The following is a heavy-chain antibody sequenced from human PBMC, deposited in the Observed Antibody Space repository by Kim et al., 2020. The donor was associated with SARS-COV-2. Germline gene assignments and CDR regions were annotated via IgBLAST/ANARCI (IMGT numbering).Heavy chain of an antibody. V-gene: IGHV3-23*01. CDR1: GFTFSSYA. D-gene: IGHD1-26*01. J-gene: IGHJ4*02. CDR3: ANDGGGATGILPFDY. CDR2: ISGSGGST. Sequence: GGSLRLSCAASGFTFSSYAMSWVRQAPGKGLEWVSAISGSGGSTYYADSVKGRFTISRDNSKNTLYLQMNSLRAEDTAVYYCANDGGGATGILPFDYWGQGTLVTVSS.